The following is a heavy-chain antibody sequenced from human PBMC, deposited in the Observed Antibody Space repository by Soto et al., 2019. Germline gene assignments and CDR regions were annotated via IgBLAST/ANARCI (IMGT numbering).Heavy chain of an antibody. CDR1: GYTFTDYY. J-gene: IGHJ4*02. CDR2: INPNSGDT. Sequence: ASVKVSCKASGYTFTDYYIHWVRQAPGQGLEWMGWINPNSGDTNYAQKFQDSVTMTRDTSISTAYMELNRLRSDDTAVFYCARDDSYSGGWFLVCWGPGTLVTVSS. D-gene: IGHD6-19*01. V-gene: IGHV1-2*04. CDR3: ARDDSYSGGWFLVC.